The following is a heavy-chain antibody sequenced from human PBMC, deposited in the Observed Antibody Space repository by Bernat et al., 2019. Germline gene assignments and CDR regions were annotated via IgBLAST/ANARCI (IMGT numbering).Heavy chain of an antibody. CDR1: GFTFGDYA. J-gene: IGHJ5*02. Sequence: EVQLVESGGGLVQPGRSLRLSCTASGFTFGDYAMIWFRQAPGKGLEWVGFIRSKAYGGTTEYAASVKGRFTISRDDSKSIAYLQMNSLKTEDTAVYYCTREDLVAWFDPWGQGTLVTVSS. CDR3: TREDLVAWFDP. V-gene: IGHV3-49*03. CDR2: IRSKAYGGTT.